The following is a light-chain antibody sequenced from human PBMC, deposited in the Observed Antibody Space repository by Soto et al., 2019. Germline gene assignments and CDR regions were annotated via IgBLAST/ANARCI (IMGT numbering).Light chain of an antibody. V-gene: IGKV3D-7*01. CDR1: QSVSSSY. CDR2: GAS. Sequence: PGERVTLSCRASQSVSSSYLTWYQQKPGQAPRLLIYGASTRSTGIPARFRGRASGTDFTLTISSLQPEDLAVYYSEQDYNLPALTFGGGTKVDSK. J-gene: IGKJ4*01. CDR3: EQDYNLPALT.